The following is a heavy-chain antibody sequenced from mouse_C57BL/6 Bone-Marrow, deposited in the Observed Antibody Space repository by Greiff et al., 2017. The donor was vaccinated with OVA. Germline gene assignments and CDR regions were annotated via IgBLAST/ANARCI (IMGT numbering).Heavy chain of an antibody. D-gene: IGHD1-1*01. CDR3: TREAVYYYGSRRDY. Sequence: QVQLQQSGAELVRPGASVTLSCKASGYTFTDYEMHWVKQTPVHGLEWIGAIDPETGGTAYNQKFKGKAILTADNSSSTAYMGLSSLTSEDSAVYYCTREAVYYYGSRRDYWGQGTTLTVSS. CDR1: GYTFTDYE. CDR2: IDPETGGT. V-gene: IGHV1-15*01. J-gene: IGHJ2*01.